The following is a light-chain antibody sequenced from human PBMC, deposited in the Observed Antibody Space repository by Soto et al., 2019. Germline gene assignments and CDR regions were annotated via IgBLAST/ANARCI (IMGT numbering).Light chain of an antibody. CDR1: QSVSTF. V-gene: IGKV3-20*01. CDR2: DAS. CDR3: QQYGSSPLIT. J-gene: IGKJ5*01. Sequence: IVSPQSPATLSFSPGERATVSCRASQSVSTFLAWYQQKPGQAPRLLIYDASNRATGTPDRFSGSGSGTDFTLTISRLEPEDFAVYYCQQYGSSPLITFGQGTRLEIK.